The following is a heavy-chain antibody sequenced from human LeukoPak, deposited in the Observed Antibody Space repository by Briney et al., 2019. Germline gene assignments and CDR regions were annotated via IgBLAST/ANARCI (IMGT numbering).Heavy chain of an antibody. CDR1: GDSFSIISSSSSS. CDR3: ARGRLYIVVVPAAAPPRRPMDV. CDR2: IYSIWST. Sequence: SETLSLTCTVSGDSFSIISSSSSSWGWIREPPGEGLEWIGSIYSIWSTYFNSSLKSRVTISVDTSKDEFSLNLSSVTAADTAVYYCARGRLYIVVVPAAAPPRRPMDVWGKGTTVTVSS. D-gene: IGHD2-2*01. V-gene: IGHV4-39*01. J-gene: IGHJ6*03.